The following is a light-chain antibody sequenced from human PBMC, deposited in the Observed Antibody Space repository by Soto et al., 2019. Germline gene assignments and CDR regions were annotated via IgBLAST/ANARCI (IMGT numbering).Light chain of an antibody. Sequence: DIQMTQSPSSLSASVGDRFTITCRASQSISTYLNWYQQKPGKAPKLXXXAASSLQSGVPSRFSASGSGTDFTLTISSLQTEDFATYYGQQSYITPPLTFGGGTKVDIK. CDR1: QSISTY. CDR3: QQSYITPPLT. CDR2: AAS. J-gene: IGKJ4*01. V-gene: IGKV1-39*01.